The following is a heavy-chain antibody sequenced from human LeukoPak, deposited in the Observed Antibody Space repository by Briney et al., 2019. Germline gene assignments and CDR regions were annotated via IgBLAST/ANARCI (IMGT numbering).Heavy chain of an antibody. J-gene: IGHJ4*02. CDR3: AKGVYYDSSGYYYGY. CDR1: GFTFSSYA. Sequence: PGGSLRLSCAASGFTFSSYAMNWVRQAPGKGLEWVSVISDSGGSTYYADSVKGRFTISRDNSKNTLYLQMNSLRAEDTAVYYCAKGVYYDSSGYYYGYWGQGTLVTVSS. D-gene: IGHD3-22*01. CDR2: ISDSGGST. V-gene: IGHV3-23*01.